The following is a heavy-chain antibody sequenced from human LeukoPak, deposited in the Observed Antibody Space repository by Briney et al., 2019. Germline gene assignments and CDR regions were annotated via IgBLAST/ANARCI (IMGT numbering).Heavy chain of an antibody. J-gene: IGHJ4*02. D-gene: IGHD3-10*01. CDR2: IGTAGDT. V-gene: IGHV3-13*01. Sequence: GGSLRLSCAASGFTFSSYDMHWVRQATGKGLEWVSAIGTAGDTYYPGSVKGRFTISRENAKNSLYLQMNSLRAGDTAVYYCARAHYGSGTLDYWGQGTLVTVSS. CDR3: ARAHYGSGTLDY. CDR1: GFTFSSYD.